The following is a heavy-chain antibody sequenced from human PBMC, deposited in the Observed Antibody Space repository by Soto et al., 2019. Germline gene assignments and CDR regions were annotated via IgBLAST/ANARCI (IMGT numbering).Heavy chain of an antibody. CDR3: AKDPDFSYDILTGYSPDY. J-gene: IGHJ4*02. D-gene: IGHD3-9*01. Sequence: GGSLRLSCAASGFTFSSYGMHWVRQAPGKGLEWVAVISYDGSNKYYADSVKGRFTISRDNSKNTLYLQMNSLRAEDTAVYYCAKDPDFSYDILTGYSPDYWGQGTLVTVSS. CDR1: GFTFSSYG. CDR2: ISYDGSNK. V-gene: IGHV3-30*18.